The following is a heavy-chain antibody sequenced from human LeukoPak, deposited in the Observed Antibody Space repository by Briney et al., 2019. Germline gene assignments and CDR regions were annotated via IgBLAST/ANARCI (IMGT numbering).Heavy chain of an antibody. D-gene: IGHD3-3*01. CDR1: GFSLSTSGVG. CDR3: AHTNYDFWSGAQRFYYYMDV. CDR2: IYWDVDK. V-gene: IGHV2-5*02. Sequence: ESGPTLVKPTQTLTLTCTFSGFSLSTSGVGVGWIRQPPGKALEWLALIYWDVDKRYSPSLKSRLTITKDTSKNQVVLTMTNMDPVDTATYYCAHTNYDFWSGAQRFYYYMDVWGKGTTVTVSS. J-gene: IGHJ6*03.